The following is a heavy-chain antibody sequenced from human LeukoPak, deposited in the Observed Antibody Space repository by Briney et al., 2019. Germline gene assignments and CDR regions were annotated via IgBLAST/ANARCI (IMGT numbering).Heavy chain of an antibody. J-gene: IGHJ6*03. V-gene: IGHV3-49*03. D-gene: IGHD6-13*01. CDR3: TSCTREGTYSSSWYLYYYYYYMDV. CDR2: IRSKAYGGTT. CDR1: GFTFGDYA. Sequence: TGGSLRLSCTASGFTFGDYAMSWFRQAPGKGLEWVGFIRSKAYGGTTEYAASVKGRFTISRDDSKSIAYLQMNSLKTEDTAVYYCTSCTREGTYSSSWYLYYYYYYMDVWGKGTTVTVSS.